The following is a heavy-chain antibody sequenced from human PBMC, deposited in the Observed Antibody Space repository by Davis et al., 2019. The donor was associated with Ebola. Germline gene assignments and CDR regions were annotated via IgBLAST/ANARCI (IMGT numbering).Heavy chain of an antibody. V-gene: IGHV3-30-3*01. Sequence: GESLKISCAASGFTFSSYAMHWVRQAPGKGLEWVAVISYDGSNKYYADSVKGRFTISRDNSKNTLYLQMNSLRAEDTAVYYCAKGDIVATTTFDIWGQGTMVTVSS. D-gene: IGHD5-12*01. CDR3: AKGDIVATTTFDI. CDR2: ISYDGSNK. J-gene: IGHJ3*02. CDR1: GFTFSSYA.